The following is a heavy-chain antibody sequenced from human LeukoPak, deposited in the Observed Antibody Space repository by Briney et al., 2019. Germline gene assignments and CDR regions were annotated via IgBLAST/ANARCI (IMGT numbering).Heavy chain of an antibody. CDR3: AREVGATGAPPLGFDP. Sequence: PGGSLRLSCAASGFTFSSYWMSWVRQAPGKGLEWVANIKQDGSEKYYVDSVKGRFTISRDNAKNSLYLQMNSLRAEDTAVYYCAREVGATGAPPLGFDPWGQGTLVTVSS. CDR2: IKQDGSEK. V-gene: IGHV3-7*01. D-gene: IGHD1-26*01. J-gene: IGHJ5*02. CDR1: GFTFSSYW.